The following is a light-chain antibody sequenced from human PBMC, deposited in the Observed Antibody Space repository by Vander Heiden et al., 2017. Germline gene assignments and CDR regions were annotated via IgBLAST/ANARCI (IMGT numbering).Light chain of an antibody. CDR1: SSNIGAGYD. Sequence: QSVLTQPPSVSGAPGQRVTISWTGTSSNIGAGYDVYWYQQLPGTAPKLLIYGNNNRPSGVPDRFSGSKSGTSASLAITGLQAEDEADYYCQSYDSGPYVFGTGTRVTVL. CDR3: QSYDSGPYV. CDR2: GNN. V-gene: IGLV1-40*01. J-gene: IGLJ1*01.